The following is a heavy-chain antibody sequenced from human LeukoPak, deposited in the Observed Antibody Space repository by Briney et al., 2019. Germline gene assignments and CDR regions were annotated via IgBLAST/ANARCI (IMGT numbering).Heavy chain of an antibody. CDR2: IYYSGST. CDR1: GGSISSYY. Sequence: SETLSLTCTVSGGSISSYYWSWIRQPPGKGLEWIGYIYYSGSTNYNPYLKSRVTISVDTSKNQFSLKLSSVTAADTAVYYCAGYDFWSGLIWGQGTLVTVSS. V-gene: IGHV4-59*08. CDR3: AGYDFWSGLI. D-gene: IGHD3-3*01. J-gene: IGHJ4*02.